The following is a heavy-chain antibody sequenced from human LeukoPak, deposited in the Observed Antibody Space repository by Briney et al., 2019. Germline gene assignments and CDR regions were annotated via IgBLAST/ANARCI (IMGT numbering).Heavy chain of an antibody. CDR1: GFTFSDYY. CDR3: ARDISGNYFDY. Sequence: GGSLRLSCAASGFTFSDYYVSWIRQAPGKGLEWVSYISSSSSYTNYADSVKGRFTISRDNAKNSLYLQMNSLRAEDTAVYYCARDISGNYFDYWGQGTLVTVSS. J-gene: IGHJ4*02. V-gene: IGHV3-11*05. CDR2: ISSSSSYT. D-gene: IGHD3-10*01.